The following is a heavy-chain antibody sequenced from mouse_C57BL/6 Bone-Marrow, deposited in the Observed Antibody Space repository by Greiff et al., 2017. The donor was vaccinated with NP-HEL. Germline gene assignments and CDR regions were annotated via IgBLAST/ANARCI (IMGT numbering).Heavy chain of an antibody. J-gene: IGHJ4*01. V-gene: IGHV1-19*01. CDR1: GYTFTDYY. D-gene: IGHD1-1*01. CDR3: ARWPPSTTVYGAMDY. CDR2: INPYNGGT. Sequence: VQLQQSGPVLVKPGASVKMSCKASGYTFTDYYMNWVKQSPGKSLEWIGVINPYNGGTSYNQKFKGKATLTVDKSSSTAYMELNSLTSEDSAVYNCARWPPSTTVYGAMDYWGQGTSVTVSS.